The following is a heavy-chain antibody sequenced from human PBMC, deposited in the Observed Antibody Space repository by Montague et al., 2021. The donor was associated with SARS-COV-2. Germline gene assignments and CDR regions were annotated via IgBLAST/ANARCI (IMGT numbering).Heavy chain of an antibody. CDR3: ARAYCGGDCYFYWYFDL. V-gene: IGHV6-1*01. CDR2: TYYRSKWYN. Sequence: CAISGDSVSSNIATWNWIRQSPSRGLEWLGRTYYRSKWYNDYAVSVKGRVIINPDTSNNRISLQLNSVTHEDTAVYYCARAYCGGDCYFYWYFDLWGRGTLVTVSS. J-gene: IGHJ2*01. D-gene: IGHD2-21*02. CDR1: GDSVSSNIAT.